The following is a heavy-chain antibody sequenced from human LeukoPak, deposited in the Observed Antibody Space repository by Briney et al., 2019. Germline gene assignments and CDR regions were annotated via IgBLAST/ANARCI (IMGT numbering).Heavy chain of an antibody. V-gene: IGHV4-39*01. CDR1: GGSISSSSYY. CDR3: ARLMVVAATIDY. D-gene: IGHD2-15*01. Sequence: PSETLSLTCTVSGGSISSSSYYWGWIRQPPGKGLEWIGSIYYSGSTYYNPSLKSRVTISVDTSKNQFSLKLSSVTAADTAVYYCARLMVVAATIDYWGQGTLVPGSS. J-gene: IGHJ4*02. CDR2: IYYSGST.